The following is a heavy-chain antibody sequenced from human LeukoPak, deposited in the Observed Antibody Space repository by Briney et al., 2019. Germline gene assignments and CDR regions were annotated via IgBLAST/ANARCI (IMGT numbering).Heavy chain of an antibody. V-gene: IGHV4-4*07. Sequence: SXXLSLTCTVSGGSISSYYWSWIRQPAGKGLEWIGRIYTSGSTNYNPSLKSRVTMSVDTSKKQFSLKLSSVTAADTAVYYCARNTQPASIITMIVVGGAFDIWGQGTMVTVSS. CDR2: IYTSGST. J-gene: IGHJ3*02. CDR3: ARNTQPASIITMIVVGGAFDI. D-gene: IGHD3-22*01. CDR1: GGSISSYY.